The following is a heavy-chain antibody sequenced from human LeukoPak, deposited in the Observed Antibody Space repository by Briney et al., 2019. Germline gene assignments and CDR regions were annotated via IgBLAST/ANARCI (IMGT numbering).Heavy chain of an antibody. Sequence: GGSLRLSCAASGLRFSSYAMSWVRQAPGKGLEWVSVIYSGGSTYYADSVKGRFTISRDNSKNTLYLQMNSLRAEDTAVYYCATRIAARPSWDYYMDVWGKGTTVTVSS. D-gene: IGHD6-6*01. CDR3: ATRIAARPSWDYYMDV. V-gene: IGHV3-53*01. CDR1: GLRFSSYA. CDR2: IYSGGST. J-gene: IGHJ6*03.